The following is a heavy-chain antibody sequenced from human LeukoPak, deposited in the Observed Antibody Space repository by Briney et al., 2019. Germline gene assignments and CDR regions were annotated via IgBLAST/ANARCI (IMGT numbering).Heavy chain of an antibody. CDR1: GGSISSSSYY. CDR2: IYYSGST. V-gene: IGHV4-39*01. J-gene: IGHJ4*02. D-gene: IGHD5-12*01. Sequence: SETLSLTCTVSGGSISSSSYYWGWIRQPPGKGLERIGSIYYSGSTYYNPSLKSRVTISVDTSKNQFSLKLSSVTAADTAVYYCARPHSGYKGYWGQGTLVTVSS. CDR3: ARPHSGYKGY.